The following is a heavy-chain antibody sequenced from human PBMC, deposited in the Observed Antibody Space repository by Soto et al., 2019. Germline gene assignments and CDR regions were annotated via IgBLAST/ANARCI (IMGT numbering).Heavy chain of an antibody. V-gene: IGHV1-69*13. CDR2: IIPIFGTA. J-gene: IGHJ6*02. Sequence: ASVKVSCKASGGTFSSYAISWVRQAPGQGLEWMGGIIPIFGTANYAQKFQGRVTITADESTSTAYMELSSLRSEDTAVYYCARDSGVVIPNYYYGMDVWGQGTTVTVSS. CDR1: GGTFSSYA. D-gene: IGHD3-3*01. CDR3: ARDSGVVIPNYYYGMDV.